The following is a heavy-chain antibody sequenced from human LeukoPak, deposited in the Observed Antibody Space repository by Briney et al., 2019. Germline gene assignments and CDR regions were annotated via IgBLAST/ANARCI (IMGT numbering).Heavy chain of an antibody. CDR3: AKDWRWETPCYGMNV. CDR2: ISYDGSNK. J-gene: IGHJ6*02. D-gene: IGHD1-26*01. CDR1: GFTFSSYA. V-gene: IGHV3-30*18. Sequence: GGSLRLSCAASGFTFSSYAMSWVRQAPGKGLEWVALISYDGSNKYYAESVKGRFTISRDNSKNTLYLQMNSLRAEDTAVYYCAKDWRWETPCYGMNVWGQGTTVTVSS.